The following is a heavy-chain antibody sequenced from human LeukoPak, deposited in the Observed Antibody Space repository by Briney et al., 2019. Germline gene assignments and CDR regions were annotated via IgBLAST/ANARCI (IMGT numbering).Heavy chain of an antibody. D-gene: IGHD2-15*01. V-gene: IGHV3-23*01. CDR1: GFTFSSYG. J-gene: IGHJ6*02. Sequence: GSLRLSCAASGFTFSSYGMNWVRQAPGKGLEWVSAISGSGGNTNYAYSVKGRFTISRDNSKNTLYLQMNSLRAEDTAVYYCAKPGYCSGGSCYYYYYDMDVWGQGTTVTVSS. CDR2: ISGSGGNT. CDR3: AKPGYCSGGSCYYYYYDMDV.